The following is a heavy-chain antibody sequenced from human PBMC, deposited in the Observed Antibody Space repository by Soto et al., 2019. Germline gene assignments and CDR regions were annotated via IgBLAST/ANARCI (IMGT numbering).Heavy chain of an antibody. Sequence: SETLSLTCAVSGGSISSYYWTWIRQPPGKGLEWMGYIYYSGTTTNYNPSLKSRVTLSVDTSKNQFSLKLSSVTAADTAVYYCARLGGSYAVPHFDYWGQGTLVTVSS. CDR1: GGSISSYY. CDR3: ARLGGSYAVPHFDY. V-gene: IGHV4-59*08. J-gene: IGHJ4*02. CDR2: IYYSGTTT. D-gene: IGHD1-26*01.